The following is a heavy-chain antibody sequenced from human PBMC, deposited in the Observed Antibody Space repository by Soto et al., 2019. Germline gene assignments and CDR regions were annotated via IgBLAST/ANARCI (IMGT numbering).Heavy chain of an antibody. CDR3: ARPKPRSGRNTYYYYYGMDV. J-gene: IGHJ6*02. Sequence: QVQLVESGGGVVQPGRSLRLSCAASGFTFSSYAMHWVRQAPGKGLEWVAVISYDGSNKYYADSVKGRFTISRDNSKNTLYLQMNSLRAEDTAVYYCARPKPRSGRNTYYYYYGMDVWGQGTTVTVSS. CDR2: ISYDGSNK. D-gene: IGHD3-3*01. V-gene: IGHV3-30-3*01. CDR1: GFTFSSYA.